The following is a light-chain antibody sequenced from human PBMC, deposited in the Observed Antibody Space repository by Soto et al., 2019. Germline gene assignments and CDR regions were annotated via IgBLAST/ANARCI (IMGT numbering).Light chain of an antibody. CDR3: QQYQTWT. J-gene: IGKJ1*01. CDR2: RAS. V-gene: IGKV1-5*03. CDR1: QTISRW. Sequence: DIQMTQSPLTLSASVGDRVTITCRASQTISRWLAWYQQKPGKAPKLLIYRASSLESGVPSRFSGSGSGTEFTLTNGSLQSDDSATYYCQQYQTWTFGQGTKVEIK.